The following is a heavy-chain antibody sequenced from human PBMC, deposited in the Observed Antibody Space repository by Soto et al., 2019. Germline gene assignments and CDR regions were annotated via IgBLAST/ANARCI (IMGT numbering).Heavy chain of an antibody. CDR3: ARYNAASGTYYFDF. CDR1: GGSISSGDYY. J-gene: IGHJ4*02. CDR2: IYYSGST. Sequence: SETLSLTCTVSGGSISSGDYYWSWIRQPPGKGLEWIGYIYYSGSTYYNPSLKSRVTISVDTSKSQFSLRLTSVTAADTAVYYCARYNAASGTYYFDFWGQGALVTVSS. V-gene: IGHV4-30-4*01. D-gene: IGHD6-13*01.